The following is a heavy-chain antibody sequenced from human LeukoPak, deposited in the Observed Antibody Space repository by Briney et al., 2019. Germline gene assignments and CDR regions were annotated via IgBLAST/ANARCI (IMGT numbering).Heavy chain of an antibody. Sequence: ASVKVSCKASGYTFTSYDINWVRQATGQGLEWMGWMNPNSGNTGYAQKFQGRVTITRNTSISTAYMELSSLRSEDTAVYYCARERYCSGGSCYLSHWFDPWGQGTLVTVSS. D-gene: IGHD2-15*01. V-gene: IGHV1-8*03. J-gene: IGHJ5*02. CDR3: ARERYCSGGSCYLSHWFDP. CDR1: GYTFTSYD. CDR2: MNPNSGNT.